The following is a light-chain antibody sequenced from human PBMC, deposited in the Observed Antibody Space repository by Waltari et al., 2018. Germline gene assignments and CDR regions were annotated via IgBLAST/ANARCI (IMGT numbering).Light chain of an antibody. V-gene: IGKV3-15*01. CDR3: QQYNNWPPDT. Sequence: EIVITQSPATVCESRRERATLSCRASQSVSSNLAWYQQKPGQAPRLLIYGASTRATGIPARFSGSGSGTEFTLTISSLQSEDFAVYYCQQYNNWPPDTFGPGTKVDIK. J-gene: IGKJ3*01. CDR1: QSVSSN. CDR2: GAS.